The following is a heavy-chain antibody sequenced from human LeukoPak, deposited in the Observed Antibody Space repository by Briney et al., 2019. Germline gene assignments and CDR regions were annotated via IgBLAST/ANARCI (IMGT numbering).Heavy chain of an antibody. Sequence: ASVKVSCKASGYTFTGYYMHWVRQAPGQGLEWMGWINPNSGGTNYAQKFQGRVTMTRDTSISTAYMELSRLRSDDTAVYYCARWEAYCSGGSCYSGGGMDVWGQGTTVTVSS. V-gene: IGHV1-2*02. CDR2: INPNSGGT. J-gene: IGHJ6*02. CDR3: ARWEAYCSGGSCYSGGGMDV. D-gene: IGHD2-15*01. CDR1: GYTFTGYY.